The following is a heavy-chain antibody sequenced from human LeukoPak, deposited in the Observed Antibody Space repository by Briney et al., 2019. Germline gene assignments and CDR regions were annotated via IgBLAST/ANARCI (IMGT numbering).Heavy chain of an antibody. J-gene: IGHJ4*02. CDR2: INHSGST. CDR1: GGSFSGYY. D-gene: IGHD2-15*01. CDR3: ATLCSGGSCYGGTDY. V-gene: IGHV4-34*01. Sequence: SEPLPLTCVAYGGSFSGYYWSWIRQPPGKGLEWIGEINHSGSTNYNPSLKSRVTISVDTSKNQFSLKLSSVTAADTAVYYCATLCSGGSCYGGTDYWGQGTLVTVSS.